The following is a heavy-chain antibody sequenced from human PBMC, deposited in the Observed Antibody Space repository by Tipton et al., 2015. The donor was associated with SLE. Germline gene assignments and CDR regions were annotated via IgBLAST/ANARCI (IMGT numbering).Heavy chain of an antibody. D-gene: IGHD6-6*01. J-gene: IGHJ5*02. CDR3: ARGGASSKWLDP. Sequence: TLSLTCTVSGGSIGNHVWSWIRQTPGKGMGWIGDISYSETTNYNPSLKSRVTISVDTSKNQFSLKLTSVTAADTAVYYCARGGASSKWLDPWGQGILVTVSS. CDR1: GGSIGNHV. V-gene: IGHV4-59*11. CDR2: ISYSETT.